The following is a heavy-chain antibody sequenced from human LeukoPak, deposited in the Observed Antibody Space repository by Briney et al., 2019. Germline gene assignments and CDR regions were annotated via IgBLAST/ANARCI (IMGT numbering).Heavy chain of an antibody. CDR2: ISCDEKNK. V-gene: IGHV3-30*18. Sequence: GGSLRLSCAGSGFTFSSYGMHWVRQAPGKGLEWVALISCDEKNKYYADFVEGRFTISRDKSKNTLDLQMNSLRAEDTAVYYCAKDPFPVSASYPGHWGQGTLVTVTS. J-gene: IGHJ4*02. D-gene: IGHD1-26*01. CDR1: GFTFSSYG. CDR3: AKDPFPVSASYPGH.